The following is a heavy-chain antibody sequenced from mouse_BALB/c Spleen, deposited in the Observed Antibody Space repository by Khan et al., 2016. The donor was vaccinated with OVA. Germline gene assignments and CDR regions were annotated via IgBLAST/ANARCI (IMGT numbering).Heavy chain of an antibody. CDR2: IYPYNDDT. Sequence: EVQLQQSGPELVKPGASVKMSCKASGYTFTSYVIHWVKQKPGQGLEWIGYIYPYNDDTKSNEKFKGKATLTSDKSSSTAYMELRSLTSEDSAVYSCARNYRYDVYFDYWGQGTTLTVSS. V-gene: IGHV1S136*01. D-gene: IGHD2-14*01. CDR1: GYTFTSYV. J-gene: IGHJ2*01. CDR3: ARNYRYDVYFDY.